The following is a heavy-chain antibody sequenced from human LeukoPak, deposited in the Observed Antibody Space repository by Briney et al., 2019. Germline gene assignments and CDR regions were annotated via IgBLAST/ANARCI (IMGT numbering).Heavy chain of an antibody. D-gene: IGHD4-17*01. CDR3: ARAPLQPRGLWATTAHLDY. CDR2: IGSGGSII. Sequence: PGGSLRLSCAASGFTFSDYYMSWIRQAPGKGLEWVSCIGSGGSIIYYADSVKGRFTISRDNAKNSLYLQMNSLRAEDAAVYYCARAPLQPRGLWATTAHLDYWGQGTLVTVSS. J-gene: IGHJ4*02. V-gene: IGHV3-11*04. CDR1: GFTFSDYY.